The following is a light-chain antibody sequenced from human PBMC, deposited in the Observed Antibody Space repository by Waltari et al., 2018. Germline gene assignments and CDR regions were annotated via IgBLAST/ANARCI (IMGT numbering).Light chain of an antibody. Sequence: DIQMTQSPSTLSASVGARVIITCRASQSISKWFAWYQQKPGKATNLLLYKASTLESGITSRFNGSGSGTDFSLTISSLQPDDFATYYCQQYNSYSLLTFGGGTKIEIK. CDR3: QQYNSYSLLT. V-gene: IGKV1-5*03. J-gene: IGKJ4*01. CDR1: QSISKW. CDR2: KAS.